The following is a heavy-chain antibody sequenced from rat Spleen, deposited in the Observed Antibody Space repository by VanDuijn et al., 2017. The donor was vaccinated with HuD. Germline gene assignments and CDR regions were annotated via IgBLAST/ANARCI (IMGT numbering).Heavy chain of an antibody. J-gene: IGHJ3*01. Sequence: EVQLVESGGGLVQPGRSLKLSCAASGFTFSTFPMAWVRQAPKMGLEWVASISSGGGDTYYPDSVRGRFTISRDNAKSTLYLQMDSLRSEDTASYYCARHPYSSYGGFAYWGQGTLVTVSS. CDR3: ARHPYSSYGGFAY. D-gene: IGHD1-2*01. V-gene: IGHV5-25*01. CDR1: GFTFSTFP. CDR2: ISSGGGDT.